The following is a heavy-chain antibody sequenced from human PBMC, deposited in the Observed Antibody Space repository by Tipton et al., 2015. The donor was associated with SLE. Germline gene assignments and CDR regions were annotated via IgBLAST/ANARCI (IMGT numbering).Heavy chain of an antibody. CDR1: GGSISSGGYY. V-gene: IGHV4-31*03. J-gene: IGHJ6*02. Sequence: TLSLTCTVSGGSISSGGYYWSWIRQHPGKGLEWIGYIYYSGSTYYNPSLKSRVTISVDTSKNQFSLKLSSVTAADTAVYYCARALDCSGGSCRAYGMDVWGQGTTVTVSS. CDR2: IYYSGST. CDR3: ARALDCSGGSCRAYGMDV. D-gene: IGHD2-15*01.